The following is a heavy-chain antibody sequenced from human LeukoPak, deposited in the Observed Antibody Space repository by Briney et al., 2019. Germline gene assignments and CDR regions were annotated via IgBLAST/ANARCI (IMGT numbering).Heavy chain of an antibody. CDR3: ARGGRGMDYGDYELRPLMYYYYYYMDV. CDR2: ISSSGSTI. Sequence: GGSLRLSCAASGFTFSSYEMNWVRQAPGKGLEWVSYISSSGSTIYYADSVKGRFTISRDNAKNSLYLQMNSLRAEDTAVYYCARGGRGMDYGDYELRPLMYYYYYYMDVWGKGTTVTISS. V-gene: IGHV3-48*03. J-gene: IGHJ6*03. CDR1: GFTFSSYE. D-gene: IGHD4-17*01.